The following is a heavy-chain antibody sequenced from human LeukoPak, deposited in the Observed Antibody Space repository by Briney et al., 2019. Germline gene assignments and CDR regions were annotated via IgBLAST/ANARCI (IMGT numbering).Heavy chain of an antibody. V-gene: IGHV5-51*01. CDR3: ARLRIAAAAPGGNWFDP. Sequence: GESLKISCKGSGYSFTSYWIGWVRQMPGKGLEWMGIIYPGDSDTRYSPSFQGQVTISADKSISTAYLQWSSLKASDTAMYYCARLRIAAAAPGGNWFDPWGQGTLVTVSS. D-gene: IGHD6-13*01. J-gene: IGHJ5*02. CDR2: IYPGDSDT. CDR1: GYSFTSYW.